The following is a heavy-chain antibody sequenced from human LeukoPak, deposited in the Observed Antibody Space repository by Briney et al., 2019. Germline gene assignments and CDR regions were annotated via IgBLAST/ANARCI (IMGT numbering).Heavy chain of an antibody. V-gene: IGHV4-30-2*01. CDR3: ARGGYSGYDDAFDI. D-gene: IGHD5-12*01. CDR2: IYHSGST. Sequence: SQTLSLTCAVSGGSISSGGYSSSWIRQPPGKGLEWIGYIYHSGSTYYNPSLKSRVTISVDRSKNQFSLKLSSVTAADTAVYYCARGGYSGYDDAFDIWGQGTMVTVSS. J-gene: IGHJ3*02. CDR1: GGSISSGGYS.